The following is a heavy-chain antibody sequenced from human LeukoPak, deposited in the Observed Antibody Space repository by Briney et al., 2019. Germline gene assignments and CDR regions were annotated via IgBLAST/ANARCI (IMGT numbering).Heavy chain of an antibody. D-gene: IGHD6-13*01. Sequence: GASVKVSRKASGYTFTNYDISWVRQAPGQGLEWMGWISAYNGNTNYAQKLQGRVTMTTDRSTSTTYMELRSLRSDDTAVYYCARAQQLVHWFDPWGQGTLVTVSS. CDR2: ISAYNGNT. CDR1: GYTFTNYD. J-gene: IGHJ5*02. V-gene: IGHV1-18*01. CDR3: ARAQQLVHWFDP.